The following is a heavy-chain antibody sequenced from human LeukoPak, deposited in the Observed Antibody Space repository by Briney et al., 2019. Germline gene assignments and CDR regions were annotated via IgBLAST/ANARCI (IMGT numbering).Heavy chain of an antibody. Sequence: GGSLRLSCAASGFTVRSNYMSWVRQAPGKGVEWVSVIYSGGTTYYTASVKGRFTISRDNSKNTMYLQMNSLSAEDTAVYYCARVPQGDYWGQGTLVTVSS. CDR3: ARVPQGDY. J-gene: IGHJ4*02. CDR1: GFTVRSNY. V-gene: IGHV3-53*01. CDR2: IYSGGTT.